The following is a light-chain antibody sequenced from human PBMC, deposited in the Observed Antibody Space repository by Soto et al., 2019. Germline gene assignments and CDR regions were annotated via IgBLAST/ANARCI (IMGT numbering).Light chain of an antibody. CDR3: SSYATTNTFTHVI. Sequence: QSALTQPASVSGSPGQSITISCTGTSSDVGGYTYVSWYQQHPGNAPKLLIFEVSNRPSGISSRFSGSKSGNTASLTISGLQADDEADYYCSSYATTNTFTHVIFGAGTKLTVL. CDR1: SSDVGGYTY. V-gene: IGLV2-14*01. CDR2: EVS. J-gene: IGLJ2*01.